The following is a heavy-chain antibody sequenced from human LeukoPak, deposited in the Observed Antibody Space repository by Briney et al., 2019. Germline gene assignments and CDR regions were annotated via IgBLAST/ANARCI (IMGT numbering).Heavy chain of an antibody. CDR1: GFTFSSYG. CDR2: ISYDGSNE. Sequence: GGSLRLSCAASGFTFSSYGMHWVRQAPGKGLEWVAVISYDGSNEYYADSVKGRFTISRDNSKNTLYLQMNSLRAEDTAVYYCAKGSEYFQHWGQGTLVTVSS. V-gene: IGHV3-30*18. J-gene: IGHJ1*01. CDR3: AKGSEYFQH.